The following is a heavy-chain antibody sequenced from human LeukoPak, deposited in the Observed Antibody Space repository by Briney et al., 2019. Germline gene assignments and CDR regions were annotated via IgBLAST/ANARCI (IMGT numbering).Heavy chain of an antibody. J-gene: IGHJ6*03. D-gene: IGHD3-16*01. CDR1: GFTFSSYA. V-gene: IGHV3-23*01. CDR2: IIDSGDIT. CDR3: AKLGGQEVYNYYVGV. Sequence: GGSLRPSCEATGFTFSSYAMSWVRQAPGKGLEWVSGIIDSGDITYYANSVKGRFTISRDNSKNTLYLQMNSLRAEDTAVYYCAKLGGQEVYNYYVGVWGKGTTVAVSS.